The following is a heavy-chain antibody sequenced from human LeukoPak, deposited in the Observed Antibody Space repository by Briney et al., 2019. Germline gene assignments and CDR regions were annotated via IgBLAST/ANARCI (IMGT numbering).Heavy chain of an antibody. CDR3: AKSFNPGRTYYDILTGYRRGEYDAFDI. Sequence: GGSLRLSCVVSGFTFTSYGVHWVRQAPGKGLEWVAFIRHDGSYKDYADSVKGRFTISRDNSKNTLYLQMNSLRAEDTAVYYCAKSFNPGRTYYDILTGYRRGEYDAFDIWGQGTMVTVSS. D-gene: IGHD3-9*01. V-gene: IGHV3-30*02. CDR1: GFTFTSYG. J-gene: IGHJ3*02. CDR2: IRHDGSYK.